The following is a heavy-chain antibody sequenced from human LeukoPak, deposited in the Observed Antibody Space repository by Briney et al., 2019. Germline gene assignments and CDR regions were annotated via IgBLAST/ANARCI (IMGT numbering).Heavy chain of an antibody. J-gene: IGHJ6*02. V-gene: IGHV3-48*03. CDR3: ARGSHEYGAYGAGMDV. D-gene: IGHD4-17*01. Sequence: GGSLRLSCAPSGFTLSSYEMSWVRAAPRKGLGWVSYISTSGSTIHCADSVKGRFTITRDNAKNSLYLQMNSLRAEDTAVYYCARGSHEYGAYGAGMDVWDQGTTATVSS. CDR2: ISTSGSTI. CDR1: GFTLSSYE.